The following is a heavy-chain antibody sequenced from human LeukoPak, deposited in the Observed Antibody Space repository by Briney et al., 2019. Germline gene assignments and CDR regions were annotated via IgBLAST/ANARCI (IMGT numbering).Heavy chain of an antibody. CDR3: AKGPLAALGDY. D-gene: IGHD2-15*01. CDR2: ISGSGGNT. CDR1: GFTFSSYA. J-gene: IGHJ4*02. V-gene: IGHV3-23*01. Sequence: GGSLRLSCATSGFTFSSYAMSWVRQAPGKGLEWVSSISGSGGNTYYADSVKGRFTISRDNSKNTLYLQMNSLRAVDTAVYYCAKGPLAALGDYWGQGTLVTVSS.